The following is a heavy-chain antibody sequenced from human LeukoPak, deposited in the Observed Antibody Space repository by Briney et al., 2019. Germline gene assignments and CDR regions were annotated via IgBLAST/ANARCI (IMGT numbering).Heavy chain of an antibody. Sequence: AAVKDGCKAFGYTFTNFAVSWVRQAPGQGLEWMGWISAYDGNANYAEKFQGRVTMTTDTSTTTAYMELRSLRSDDTAVYYCARDCEWESPNWYDPWGPGNLCTVSS. J-gene: IGHJ5*02. CDR3: ARDCEWESPNWYDP. D-gene: IGHD1-26*01. V-gene: IGHV1-18*01. CDR2: ISAYDGNA. CDR1: GYTFTNFA.